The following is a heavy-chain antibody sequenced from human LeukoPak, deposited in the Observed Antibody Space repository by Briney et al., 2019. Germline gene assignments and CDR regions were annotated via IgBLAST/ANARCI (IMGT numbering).Heavy chain of an antibody. D-gene: IGHD5-18*01. CDR1: GGSISSSSYY. CDR3: ARHSGYSYGYAYYYYYMDV. Sequence: PSETLSLTCTVSGGSISSSSYYWGWIRQPPGKGLEWIGSIYYSGSTYYNPSLKSPVTISVNPSKNQFSLKLLSVTAADTAVYYCARHSGYSYGYAYYYYYMDVWGKGTTVTVSS. V-gene: IGHV4-39*01. CDR2: IYYSGST. J-gene: IGHJ6*03.